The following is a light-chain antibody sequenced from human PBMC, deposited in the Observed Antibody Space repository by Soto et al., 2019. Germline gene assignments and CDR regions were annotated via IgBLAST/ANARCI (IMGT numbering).Light chain of an antibody. J-gene: IGLJ2*01. Sequence: QAVLTQPPSLSGAPGQRITISCTGTSSNLGAAFAVWWYHQLPGAAPKLLIYYNKNRPSGVAHRFSGSKSCASAFLAITGLQADDEADYYYQSYDSSLSGHVVFGGGTKLTVL. CDR2: YNK. V-gene: IGLV1-40*01. CDR3: QSYDSSLSGHVV. CDR1: SSNLGAAFA.